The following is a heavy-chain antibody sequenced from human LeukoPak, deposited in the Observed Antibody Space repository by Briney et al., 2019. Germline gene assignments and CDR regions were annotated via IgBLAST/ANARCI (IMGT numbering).Heavy chain of an antibody. CDR1: GYTFTSYG. J-gene: IGHJ4*02. CDR3: ARDGHRRFHYDNGAYRFDN. Sequence: GASLKVSCKASGYTFTSYGISWVRQAPAQGLEWMGWISAYNGNTNYAQKLQGRVTMTTDTYTSTVYMELRSVSSDETAVYYGARDGHRRFHYDNGAYRFDNWGQGTLVTVSS. CDR2: ISAYNGNT. D-gene: IGHD3-22*01. V-gene: IGHV1-18*01.